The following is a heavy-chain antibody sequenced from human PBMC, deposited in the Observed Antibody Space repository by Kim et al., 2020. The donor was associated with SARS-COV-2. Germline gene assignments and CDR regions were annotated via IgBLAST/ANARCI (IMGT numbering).Heavy chain of an antibody. V-gene: IGHV1-24*01. CDR1: GYTLTELS. D-gene: IGHD3-10*01. Sequence: ASVKVSCKVSGYTLTELSMHWVQQAPGKGLEWMGGFDPEDGETIYAQKFQGRVTMTEDTSTDTAYMELSSLRSEDTAVYYCATGPRGLWFGESWGQGTLVTVPS. J-gene: IGHJ4*02. CDR2: FDPEDGET. CDR3: ATGPRGLWFGES.